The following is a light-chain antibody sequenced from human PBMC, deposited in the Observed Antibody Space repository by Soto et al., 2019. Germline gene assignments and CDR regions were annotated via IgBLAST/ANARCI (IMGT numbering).Light chain of an antibody. CDR1: QSVSSN. CDR3: QQYNNWPRST. V-gene: IGKV3-15*01. J-gene: IGKJ4*01. CDR2: GAS. Sequence: EIVMTQSPATLSVSPGARATLSCSASQSVSSNLAWYQQKPGQAPRLLIYGASTRATGIPARFSGSGSGTEFTLTISSLQSEDFAVYYCQQYNNWPRSTFGGGTKVEIK.